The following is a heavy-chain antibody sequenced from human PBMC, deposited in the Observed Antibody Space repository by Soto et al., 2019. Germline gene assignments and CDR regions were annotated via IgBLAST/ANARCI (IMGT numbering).Heavy chain of an antibody. J-gene: IGHJ4*02. D-gene: IGHD3-22*01. V-gene: IGHV1-69*08. CDR1: GGTFSSDT. CDR3: ARDIDYIDSSVSY. Sequence: QVQLVQSGAEVRKPGSSVKVSCKASGGTFSSDTISWVRQAPGQGLEWMGRIIPILDIADYAQKFQDRVTITVDTSTSTAYMELNSLRSEDTAVYYCARDIDYIDSSVSYWGQGTLVTVSS. CDR2: IIPILDIA.